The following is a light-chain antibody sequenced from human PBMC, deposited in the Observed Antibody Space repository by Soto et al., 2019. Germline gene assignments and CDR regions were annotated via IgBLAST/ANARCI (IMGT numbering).Light chain of an antibody. V-gene: IGLV2-14*01. CDR2: DVT. Sequence: QSVLTQPASVSGSPGQSITISCTGTSSDVGGYIYVSWYQQHPGKAPKLMIYDVTSRPSGVSYRFSGSKSGNTASLTISGLQAEDEADYYCQSYDSSLSGSRVFGTGNKVTV. CDR1: SSDVGGYIY. J-gene: IGLJ1*01. CDR3: QSYDSSLSGSRV.